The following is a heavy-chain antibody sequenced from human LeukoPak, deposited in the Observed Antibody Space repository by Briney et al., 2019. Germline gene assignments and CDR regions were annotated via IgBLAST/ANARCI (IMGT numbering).Heavy chain of an antibody. CDR2: IKRKTDGGTT. Sequence: PGGSLRLSCAASGFTFSNAWMSWVRQAPGKGLEWVGRIKRKTDGGTTEYAAPVKGRLTISRDDSKNTLYLQMNSLRIEDTAVYYCTTCGGDCYFNYWGQGTLVTVSS. CDR3: TTCGGDCYFNY. D-gene: IGHD2-21*02. V-gene: IGHV3-15*01. CDR1: GFTFSNAW. J-gene: IGHJ4*02.